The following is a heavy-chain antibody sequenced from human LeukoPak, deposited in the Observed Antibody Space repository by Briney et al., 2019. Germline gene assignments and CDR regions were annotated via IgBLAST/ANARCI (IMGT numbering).Heavy chain of an antibody. D-gene: IGHD3-10*01. CDR3: ARARLRITPTVGEVHY. CDR2: ISSSSSYI. Sequence: GGSLRLSCAASGFTFSSYSMNWVRQAPGKGLEWVSSISSSSSYIYYADSVKGRFTISRDNAKNSLYLQMNSLRAEDTAVYYCARARLRITPTVGEVHYWGQGTLVTVSS. J-gene: IGHJ4*02. CDR1: GFTFSSYS. V-gene: IGHV3-21*01.